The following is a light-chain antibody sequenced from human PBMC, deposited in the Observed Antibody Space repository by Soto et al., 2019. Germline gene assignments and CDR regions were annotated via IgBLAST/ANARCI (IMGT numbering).Light chain of an antibody. CDR1: QSISIN. CDR3: QHYGSSPPHT. Sequence: EIVMTQSPATLSVSPGERAILSCRASQSISINLAWYQQKPGQAPRLLIYAASNRATGVPARFSGSWSGTEFTLTISSLQSEDFAVYYCQHYGSSPPHTFGQGTKLEIK. CDR2: AAS. J-gene: IGKJ2*01. V-gene: IGKV3-15*01.